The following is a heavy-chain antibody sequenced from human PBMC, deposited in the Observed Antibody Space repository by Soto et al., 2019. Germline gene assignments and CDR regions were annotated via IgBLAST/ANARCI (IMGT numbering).Heavy chain of an antibody. CDR2: VYESGYT. V-gene: IGHV4-31*02. J-gene: IGHJ2*01. D-gene: IGHD3-10*02. Sequence: PGRGLEWIGYVYESGYTDYNMSLKSRLTISLDRSNNQFSLGLTSVTAADTAVYFFVRAEDGIRDVFPVSAFLLNRSSDL. CDR3: VRAEDGIRDVFPVSAFLLNRSSDL.